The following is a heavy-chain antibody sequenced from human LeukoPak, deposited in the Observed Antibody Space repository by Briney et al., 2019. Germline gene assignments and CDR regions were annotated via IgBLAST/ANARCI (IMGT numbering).Heavy chain of an antibody. CDR3: ARQTGSGLFILP. D-gene: IGHD3/OR15-3a*01. CDR2: IYTGNT. Sequence: SETLSLTCTVSGVSISSSYSYWGWIRQPPGMGLEWIGSIYTGNTYYNASLKSQVSISIDTSKNQFSLKLTSVTAADTAVYYCARQTGSGLFILPGGQGTLVTVSS. J-gene: IGHJ4*02. CDR1: GVSISSSYSY. V-gene: IGHV4-39*01.